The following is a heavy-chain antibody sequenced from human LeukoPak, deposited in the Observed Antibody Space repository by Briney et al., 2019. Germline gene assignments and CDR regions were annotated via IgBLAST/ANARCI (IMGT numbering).Heavy chain of an antibody. CDR3: ARYGSRLARPLNYMDV. CDR2: IISSSSYI. Sequence: KAGESLRLSCAASGFTFSIYAMSWGRQAPGKGLVWVSSIISSSSYIYYADSVKGRFTISRDNAKNSLYLQMNSLRAEDTAVYYCARYGSRLARPLNYMDVWGKGTTVTVSS. V-gene: IGHV3-21*01. J-gene: IGHJ6*03. D-gene: IGHD4-17*01. CDR1: GFTFSIYA.